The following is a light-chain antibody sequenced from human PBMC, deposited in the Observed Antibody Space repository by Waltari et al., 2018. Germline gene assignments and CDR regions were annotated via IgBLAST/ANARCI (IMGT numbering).Light chain of an antibody. V-gene: IGKV1-6*01. J-gene: IGKJ3*01. Sequence: AIQMTQSPSSLSASVGARVTIPCRASQCIRNDLGWYQQKPGKAPKLLIYAASSLQGGVPSRFSGSGSGTDFTLTISSLQPEDFATYYCLQDYNYPRTFGPGTKVDIK. CDR1: QCIRND. CDR3: LQDYNYPRT. CDR2: AAS.